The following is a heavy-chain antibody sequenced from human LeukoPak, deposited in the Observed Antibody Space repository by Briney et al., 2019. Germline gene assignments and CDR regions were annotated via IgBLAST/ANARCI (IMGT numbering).Heavy chain of an antibody. CDR1: GFSLSTNGVG. D-gene: IGHD1-7*01. Sequence: SGPTLVNPTQTLTLTCTFSGFSLSTNGVGVGCIRQPPGKALEWLALINWDDDKRYSPSLKSRLTITKDTSKNQVVLTMTNMDPVDTGTYYCAHLDDWNYEDYWGQGTLVTVSS. V-gene: IGHV2-5*02. CDR2: INWDDDK. CDR3: AHLDDWNYEDY. J-gene: IGHJ4*02.